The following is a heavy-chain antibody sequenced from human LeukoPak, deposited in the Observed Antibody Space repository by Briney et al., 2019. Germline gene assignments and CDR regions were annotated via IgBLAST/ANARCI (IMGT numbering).Heavy chain of an antibody. D-gene: IGHD2-8*01. J-gene: IGHJ4*02. Sequence: GESLKISCKGSGYSFTSYWIGWVRQMPGKGLEWMGIIYPGDSDTRYSPSFQGQVTISADKSISTAYLQWSSLRASDTAMYYCARGYCTNGVCAELDYWGQGTLVTVSS. CDR3: ARGYCTNGVCAELDY. V-gene: IGHV5-51*01. CDR1: GYSFTSYW. CDR2: IYPGDSDT.